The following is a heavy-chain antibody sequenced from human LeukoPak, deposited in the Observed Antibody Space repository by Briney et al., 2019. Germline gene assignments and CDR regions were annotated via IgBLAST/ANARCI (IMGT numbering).Heavy chain of an antibody. CDR1: GFTFSSYW. CDR3: ARSSYSSSSSV. CDR2: VKHDGSEK. Sequence: GGSLRLSCAASGFTFSSYWMSWVRRAPGKGLEWVANVKHDGSEKFYVDSVKGRFTVSRDNAKNSLYLQINSLRAEDTAVYYCARSSYSSSSSVWGQGTMVTVSS. V-gene: IGHV3-7*03. D-gene: IGHD6-6*01. J-gene: IGHJ3*01.